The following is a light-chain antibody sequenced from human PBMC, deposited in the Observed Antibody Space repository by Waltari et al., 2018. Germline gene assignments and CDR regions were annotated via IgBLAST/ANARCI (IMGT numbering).Light chain of an antibody. J-gene: IGLJ1*01. Sequence: SSELTQDPAVSVALGQTVRITCQGDSLRSYYASWYQHKPGQAPVLVIYGKNNRPSGIPDRFAGSSSGNTASLTITGAQAEDEADYYCNSRDSSGNHQVFGTGTKVTVL. V-gene: IGLV3-19*01. CDR1: SLRSYY. CDR2: GKN. CDR3: NSRDSSGNHQV.